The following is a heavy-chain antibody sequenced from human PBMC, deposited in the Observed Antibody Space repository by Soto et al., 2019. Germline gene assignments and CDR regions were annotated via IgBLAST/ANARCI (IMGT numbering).Heavy chain of an antibody. CDR1: GGSISSGGYY. Sequence: SETLSLTCTVSGGSISSGGYYWSWIRQHPGKGLEWIGFIYYSGSTYYNPSLKSRVTISVDTSKNQFSLKLSSVTAADTAVYYCARVGFYWYRDVGGKGTTVTVSS. CDR3: ARVGFYWYRDV. CDR2: IYYSGST. D-gene: IGHD3-9*01. V-gene: IGHV4-31*03. J-gene: IGHJ6*03.